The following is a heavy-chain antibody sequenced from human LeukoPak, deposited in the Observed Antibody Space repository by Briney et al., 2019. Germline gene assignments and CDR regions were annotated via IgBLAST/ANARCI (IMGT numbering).Heavy chain of an antibody. V-gene: IGHV1-24*01. CDR3: ATELLMVRGVNSGAFDI. CDR2: FDPEDGET. Sequence: GASVKVSCTVSGYTLTELSMHWVRQAPGKGLEWMGGFDPEDGETIYAQKFQGRVTMTEDTSTDTAYMELSSLRSEDTAVYYCATELLMVRGVNSGAFDIWGQGTMVTVSS. J-gene: IGHJ3*02. D-gene: IGHD3-10*01. CDR1: GYTLTELS.